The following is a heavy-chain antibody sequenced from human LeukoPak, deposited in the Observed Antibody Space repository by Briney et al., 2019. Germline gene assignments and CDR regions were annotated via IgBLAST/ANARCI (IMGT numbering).Heavy chain of an antibody. D-gene: IGHD3-22*01. CDR2: IKQDGSEK. CDR1: GFSFSRYW. Sequence: GGSLRLSCAASGFSFSRYWMSWVRQAPGKGLEWVANIKQDGSEKNYVESVKGRFTISRDNAKNSLYLQTNSLRAEDTAVYYCAKDPTHFRVWDDYDNTRLNYWGQGTLVTVSP. J-gene: IGHJ4*02. CDR3: AKDPTHFRVWDDYDNTRLNY. V-gene: IGHV3-7*01.